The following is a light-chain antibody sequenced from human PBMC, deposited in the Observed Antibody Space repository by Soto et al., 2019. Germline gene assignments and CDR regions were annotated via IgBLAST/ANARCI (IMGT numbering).Light chain of an antibody. Sequence: EIVLTQSPGTLSLSPGERATLSCRASQSVSSSYLAWYQQKPGQAPRLLIYGASSRATGIPDRFSGSGSGTEFTLTISSLQSEDFAVYYCQQYNDWRYTFGQGTKLEIK. CDR1: QSVSSSY. J-gene: IGKJ2*01. CDR3: QQYNDWRYT. CDR2: GAS. V-gene: IGKV3-20*01.